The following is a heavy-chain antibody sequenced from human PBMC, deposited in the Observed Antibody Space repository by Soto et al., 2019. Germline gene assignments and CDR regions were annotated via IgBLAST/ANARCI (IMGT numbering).Heavy chain of an antibody. V-gene: IGHV4-59*01. Sequence: SETLSLTCTVSGGSISSYYWSWIRQPPGKGLEWIGYIYYSGSTNYNPSLKSRVTISVDTSKNQFSLKLSSVTAADTAVYYCERNAYTPGGFDPWGQGTLVIVSS. CDR2: IYYSGST. J-gene: IGHJ5*02. D-gene: IGHD3-16*01. CDR3: ERNAYTPGGFDP. CDR1: GGSISSYY.